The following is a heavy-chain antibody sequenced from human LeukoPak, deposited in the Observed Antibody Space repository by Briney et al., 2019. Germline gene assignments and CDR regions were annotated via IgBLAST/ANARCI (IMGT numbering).Heavy chain of an antibody. J-gene: IGHJ4*02. CDR3: AKSLYRGCDY. Sequence: GGSLRLSCAASGFSFSTYAMSWVRQAPGKGLEWVSGVNGNGGSTSYADSVKGRFTIFRDNSKNTVYLQMNSLRVEDTAVYYCAKSLYRGCDYWGQGTVVTVSS. CDR1: GFSFSTYA. V-gene: IGHV3-23*01. D-gene: IGHD3-16*02. CDR2: VNGNGGST.